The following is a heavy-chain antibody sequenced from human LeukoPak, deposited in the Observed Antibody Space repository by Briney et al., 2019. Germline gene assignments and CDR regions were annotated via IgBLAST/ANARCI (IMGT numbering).Heavy chain of an antibody. Sequence: SETLSLTCTVSGASISSTSYYWGWIRQPPGKGLEWIGSTYYRGTTYYNLSLKSRVTISVDTSKNQFSLQLSSVTAADTAVYYCARDWNRYAYWGQGTLVTVSS. CDR1: GASISSTSYY. V-gene: IGHV4-39*07. CDR2: TYYRGTT. J-gene: IGHJ4*02. CDR3: ARDWNRYAY. D-gene: IGHD1-1*01.